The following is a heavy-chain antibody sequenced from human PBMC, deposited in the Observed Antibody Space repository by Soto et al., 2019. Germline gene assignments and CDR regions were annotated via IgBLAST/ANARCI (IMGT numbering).Heavy chain of an antibody. CDR3: ARSQGSSTCLEIYYYYYYGMDV. V-gene: IGHV1-69*01. J-gene: IGHJ6*02. CDR2: IIPIPGTA. CDR1: GGTFGSYA. Sequence: QVQLVQSGAEVKKPGSSVKVSCKASGGTFGSYAISWVRQAPGQGLEWMGGIIPIPGTANYAQKFQGRVTIVADGSTCTAYMELSSLRSEDTAVYYCARSQGSSTCLEIYYYYYYGMDVWGQGTTVPVSS. D-gene: IGHD2-2*01.